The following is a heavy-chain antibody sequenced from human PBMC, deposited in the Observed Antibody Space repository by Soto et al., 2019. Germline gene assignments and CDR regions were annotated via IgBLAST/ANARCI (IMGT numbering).Heavy chain of an antibody. CDR2: MNPNSGNT. CDR1: GYTFTTYD. J-gene: IGHJ4*02. Sequence: GASVKVSCKTSGYTFTTYDINWVRQATGQGLEWMGWMNPNSGNTGYAQKFQGRVTMTRNTSISTAYMELSSLRSEDTAVYYCARFGLYNWRQADNDYWGQGTLVTVSS. CDR3: ARFGLYNWRQADNDY. D-gene: IGHD1-20*01. V-gene: IGHV1-8*01.